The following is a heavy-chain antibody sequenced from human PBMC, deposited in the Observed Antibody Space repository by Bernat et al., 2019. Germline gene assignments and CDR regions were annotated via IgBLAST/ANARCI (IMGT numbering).Heavy chain of an antibody. CDR3: ARDTGITGWFDP. Sequence: QVQLVQSGAEVKKPGSSVKVSCKASGGTFSSYTISWVRQAPGQGLEWMGRIIPILGIANYAQKFQGRVTITADKSTSTAYMELSSLRSEDTAVYYCARDTGITGWFDPWGQGTLVTVSS. V-gene: IGHV1-69*08. CDR1: GGTFSSYT. CDR2: IIPILGIA. D-gene: IGHD1-14*01. J-gene: IGHJ5*02.